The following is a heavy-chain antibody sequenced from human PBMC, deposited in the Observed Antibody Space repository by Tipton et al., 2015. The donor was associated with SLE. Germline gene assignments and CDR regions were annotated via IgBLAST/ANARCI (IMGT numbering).Heavy chain of an antibody. CDR1: GFTFSSYG. J-gene: IGHJ4*02. CDR3: AKARGSYPGAFDY. CDR2: ISYDGSNK. V-gene: IGHV3-30*18. Sequence: RSLRLSCAASGFTFSSYGMHWVRQAPGKGLEWVAVISYDGSNKYYADSVKGRFTISRDNSKNTLYLQMNSLRAEDTAVYYCAKARGSYPGAFDYWGQGTLVTVSS. D-gene: IGHD1-26*01.